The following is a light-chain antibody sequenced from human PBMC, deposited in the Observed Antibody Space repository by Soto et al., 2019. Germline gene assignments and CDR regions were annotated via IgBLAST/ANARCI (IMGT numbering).Light chain of an antibody. Sequence: DIQMTQSPSTLSASVGDRVTITCRASQSISSWLAWYQQKPGKAPKLLIYKASTLESGVPLRFSGSGSGTEFTLTISSLQPDDFAAYYCQRYNSYPCTFGQGTKLEIK. V-gene: IGKV1-5*03. CDR2: KAS. J-gene: IGKJ2*02. CDR3: QRYNSYPCT. CDR1: QSISSW.